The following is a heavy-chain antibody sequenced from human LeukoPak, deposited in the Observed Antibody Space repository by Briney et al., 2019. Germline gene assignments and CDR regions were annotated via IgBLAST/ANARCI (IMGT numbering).Heavy chain of an antibody. CDR3: AKDSAWATDY. D-gene: IGHD6-19*01. J-gene: IGHJ4*02. CDR1: GFTFKRYN. CDR2: IGDDGSNK. Sequence: GGSLRLSRAASGFTFKRYNMHWVRQAPGKGLEWVAFIGDDGSNKNYADAVKGRFTVSRDNSINTLYLHMNSLRIEDMAVYYCAKDSAWATDYWGRGTLVTVSS. V-gene: IGHV3-30*02.